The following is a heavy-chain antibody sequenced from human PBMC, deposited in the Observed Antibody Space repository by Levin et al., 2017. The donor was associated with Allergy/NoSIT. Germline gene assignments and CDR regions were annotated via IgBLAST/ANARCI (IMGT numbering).Heavy chain of an antibody. Sequence: GESLKISCAASGFTFSSYSMNWVRQAPGKGLEWVSSISSSSSYIYYADSVKGRFTISRDNAKNSLYLQMNSLRAEDTAVYYCAREIVGATLYNWFDPWGQGTLVTVSS. V-gene: IGHV3-21*01. CDR1: GFTFSSYS. J-gene: IGHJ5*02. D-gene: IGHD1-26*01. CDR3: AREIVGATLYNWFDP. CDR2: ISSSSSYI.